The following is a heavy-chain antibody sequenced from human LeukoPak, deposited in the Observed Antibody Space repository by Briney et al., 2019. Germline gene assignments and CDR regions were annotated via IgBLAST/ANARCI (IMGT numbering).Heavy chain of an antibody. J-gene: IGHJ2*01. Sequence: TGGSLRLTCAASGFTFSAYAMSWVRQAPGKGLEWVSAISRSGSSTDYADSVKGRFTISRYNSTNTLYLQMNSLRPEDTPVYYCAKGGDILTGYYLYLYFDLWGRGTLVTVSS. CDR1: GFTFSAYA. CDR2: ISRSGSST. D-gene: IGHD3-9*01. CDR3: AKGGDILTGYYLYLYFDL. V-gene: IGHV3-23*01.